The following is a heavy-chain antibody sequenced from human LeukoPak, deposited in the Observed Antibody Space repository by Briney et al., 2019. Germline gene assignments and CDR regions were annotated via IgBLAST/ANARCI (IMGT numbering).Heavy chain of an antibody. CDR3: AREFYSGYNLRKFDY. V-gene: IGHV4-34*01. D-gene: IGHD5-12*01. J-gene: IGHJ4*02. CDR1: GGSFSGYY. Sequence: SETLSLTCAVYGGSFSGYYWSWIRQPPGKGLEWIGEINHSGSTNYNPSLKSRVTISVDTSKNQFYLKLSSVTAADAAVYYCAREFYSGYNLRKFDYWGQGALVTVSS. CDR2: INHSGST.